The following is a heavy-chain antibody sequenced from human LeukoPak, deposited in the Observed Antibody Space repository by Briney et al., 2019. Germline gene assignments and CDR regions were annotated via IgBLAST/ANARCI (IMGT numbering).Heavy chain of an antibody. D-gene: IGHD6-13*01. CDR1: GFTFSSYG. Sequence: GGSLRLSCAASGFTFSSYGMHWVRQAPGKGLEWVAVISYDGSSKYYADSVKGRFTISRDNSKNTLYLQMNSLRAEDTAIYYCVRDLQRHYLGVAVAGRRRWFDPWGQGTLVTVSS. CDR3: VRDLQRHYLGVAVAGRRRWFDP. V-gene: IGHV3-30*03. CDR2: ISYDGSSK. J-gene: IGHJ5*02.